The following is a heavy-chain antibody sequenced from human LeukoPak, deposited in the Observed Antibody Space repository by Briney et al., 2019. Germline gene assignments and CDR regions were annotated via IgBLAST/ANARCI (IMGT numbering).Heavy chain of an antibody. CDR1: GGSISSGGYY. D-gene: IGHD6-13*01. J-gene: IGHJ4*02. Sequence: SETLSLTCTVSGGSISSGGYYWSWLRQHPGKGLEWIGYIYYSGSTYYNPSLKSRVTISVDTSKNQFSLKLSSVTAADTAVYYCASLGRRIAAAGDDYWGQGTLVTVSS. CDR3: ASLGRRIAAAGDDY. CDR2: IYYSGST. V-gene: IGHV4-31*03.